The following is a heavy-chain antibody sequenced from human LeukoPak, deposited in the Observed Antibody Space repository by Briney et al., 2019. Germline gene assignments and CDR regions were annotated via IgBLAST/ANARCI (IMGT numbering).Heavy chain of an antibody. CDR1: GFTFSSYA. D-gene: IGHD4-23*01. CDR3: AREWYGGTSEDAFDI. J-gene: IGHJ3*02. CDR2: ISYDGSNK. V-gene: IGHV3-30-3*01. Sequence: GGSLRLSCAASGFTFSSYAMHWVRQAPGKGLEWVAVISYDGSNKYYADSVKGRFTISRDNSKNTLYLQMNSLRAEDTAVYYCAREWYGGTSEDAFDIWGQGTMVTVSS.